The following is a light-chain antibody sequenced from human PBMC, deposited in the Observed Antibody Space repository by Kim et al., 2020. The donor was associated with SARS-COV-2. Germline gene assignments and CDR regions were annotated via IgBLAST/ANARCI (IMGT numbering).Light chain of an antibody. V-gene: IGKV1-33*01. CDR2: DAA. J-gene: IGKJ2*01. CDR3: QHFDNLPYI. Sequence: SASVGDRVTITCQASQDIKNYLNWYQQKPGKAPKLLIYDAANLETGVPSRFSGGGSGTHFTFTISSLQPEDFATYYCQHFDNLPYIFGQGTKLEIK. CDR1: QDIKNY.